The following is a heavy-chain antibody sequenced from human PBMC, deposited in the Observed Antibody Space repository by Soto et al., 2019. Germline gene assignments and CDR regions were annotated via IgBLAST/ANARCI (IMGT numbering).Heavy chain of an antibody. V-gene: IGHV3-23*01. D-gene: IGHD6-6*01. J-gene: IGHJ6*02. CDR3: AKECSSAYYYYGMDV. Sequence: GGSLRLSCAVSGFSSSSYAMAWVRQAPGKGLEWVSAISGSGGNTYYADSAKGRFTISRDNSKNTLYLQMNSLRAEDTAVYYCAKECSSAYYYYGMDVWGQGTTVTVSS. CDR2: ISGSGGNT. CDR1: GFSSSSYA.